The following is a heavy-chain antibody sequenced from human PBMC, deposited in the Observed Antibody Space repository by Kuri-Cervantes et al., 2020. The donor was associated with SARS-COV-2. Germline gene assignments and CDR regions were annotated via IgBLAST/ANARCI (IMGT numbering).Heavy chain of an antibody. J-gene: IGHJ4*02. CDR3: ARAQEHNAQQLAGVDY. Sequence: ASVKVSCKASGYTFTSYGISWVRQAPGQGLEWMGWISAYNGNTNYAQKFQGRVTMTRDTSTSTVYMELSSLRSEDTAVYCCARAQEHNAQQLAGVDYWGQGTLVTVSS. V-gene: IGHV1-18*01. CDR1: GYTFTSYG. CDR2: ISAYNGNT. D-gene: IGHD6-13*01.